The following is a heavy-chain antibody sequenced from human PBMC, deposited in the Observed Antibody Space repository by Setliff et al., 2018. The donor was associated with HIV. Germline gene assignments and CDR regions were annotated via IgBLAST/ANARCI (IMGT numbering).Heavy chain of an antibody. Sequence: ASVKVSCKASGYTFTSYGITWVRQAPGQGLEWMGWISGYKSNTEYAQKLQGRFTMTTDTYTSTVYMELRSLRSDDTAVYYCERAYPWGYVDDYYMDVWGKGTMVTVSS. V-gene: IGHV1-18*01. CDR3: ERAYPWGYVDDYYMDV. CDR1: GYTFTSYG. J-gene: IGHJ6*03. D-gene: IGHD3-16*01. CDR2: ISGYKSNT.